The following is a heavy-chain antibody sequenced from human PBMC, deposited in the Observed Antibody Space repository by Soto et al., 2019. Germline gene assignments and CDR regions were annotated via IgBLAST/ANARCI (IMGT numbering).Heavy chain of an antibody. D-gene: IGHD3-3*01. CDR1: GGSISSSNW. Sequence: QVQLQESGPGLVKPSGTLSLTCAVSGGSISSSNWWSWVRQPPGKGLEWIGEIYHSGSTNYNPSLMSRGTISVDKSKNQFSLKLSSVTAADTAVYYCARQNYDFWSGTPSRWFDPWGQGTLVTVSS. CDR2: IYHSGST. CDR3: ARQNYDFWSGTPSRWFDP. V-gene: IGHV4-4*02. J-gene: IGHJ5*02.